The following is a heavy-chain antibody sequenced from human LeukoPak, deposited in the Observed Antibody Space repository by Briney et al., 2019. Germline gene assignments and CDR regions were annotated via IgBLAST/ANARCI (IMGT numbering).Heavy chain of an antibody. J-gene: IGHJ4*02. D-gene: IGHD5-12*01. Sequence: LTGGSLRLSCAASGFTFSSYAMSWVRQAPGKGLEWVSAISGSGGSTYYADSVKGRFTISRDNSKNTVHLQMNSLRTEDTAVYSCAKDQWLVLDYWGQGTLVTVSS. CDR3: AKDQWLVLDY. CDR2: ISGSGGST. V-gene: IGHV3-23*01. CDR1: GFTFSSYA.